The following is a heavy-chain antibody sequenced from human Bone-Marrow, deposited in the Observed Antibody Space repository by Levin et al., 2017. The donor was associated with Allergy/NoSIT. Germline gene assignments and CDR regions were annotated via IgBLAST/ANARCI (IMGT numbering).Heavy chain of an antibody. CDR2: MYHSGST. Sequence: SQTLSLTCTVSGASISSSNFYWGWIRQPPGKGLEWIGSMYHSGSTDFNPSLESRVTLSVDTSKNQFSLKLRSVTAADTAVYYCARPLREYNYGLFEHWGQGALVTVSS. CDR3: ARPLREYNYGLFEH. V-gene: IGHV4-39*01. J-gene: IGHJ4*02. D-gene: IGHD5-18*01. CDR1: GASISSSNFY.